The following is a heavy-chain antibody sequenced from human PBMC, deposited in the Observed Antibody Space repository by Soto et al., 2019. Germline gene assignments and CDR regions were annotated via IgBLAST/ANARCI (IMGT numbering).Heavy chain of an antibody. J-gene: IGHJ4*02. Sequence: PGGSLRLSCAASGFIFSDHHMDWVRQAPGKGLEWVGRIRNKAQSHTTEYAASVKGRFSISRDDSKNSLYLQMNSLKTEDTAIYYCLRGSNWGLAYYFDYWGQGTQVTVSS. CDR2: IRNKAQSHTT. V-gene: IGHV3-72*01. CDR1: GFIFSDHH. D-gene: IGHD7-27*01. CDR3: LRGSNWGLAYYFDY.